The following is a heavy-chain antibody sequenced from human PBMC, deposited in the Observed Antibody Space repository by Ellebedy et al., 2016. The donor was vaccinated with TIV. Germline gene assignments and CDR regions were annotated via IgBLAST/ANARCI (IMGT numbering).Heavy chain of an antibody. CDR3: ARGTRKIAAAGTGWFDP. CDR2: IYYSGST. Sequence: MPSETLSLTCTVSGGSISSYYWSWIRQPPGKGLEWIGYIYYSGSTNYNPSLKSRVTISVDTSKNQFSLKLSSVTAADTAVYYCARGTRKIAAAGTGWFDPWGQGTLVTVSS. CDR1: GGSISSYY. V-gene: IGHV4-59*12. D-gene: IGHD6-13*01. J-gene: IGHJ5*02.